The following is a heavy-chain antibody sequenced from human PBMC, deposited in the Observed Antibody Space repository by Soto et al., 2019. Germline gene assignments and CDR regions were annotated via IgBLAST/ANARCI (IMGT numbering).Heavy chain of an antibody. CDR2: INSDGSST. CDR3: ASGGSSLNFDS. V-gene: IGHV3-74*01. D-gene: IGHD6-6*01. CDR1: GFTFRSYW. J-gene: IGHJ4*02. Sequence: PGGSLRLSCAASGFTFRSYWMQWVRQAPGKGLVWVSWINSDGSSTSYADSVKGRFTIPRDNAKNTLCLQMNSLRAEDTAVYYCASGGSSLNFDSWGQGTLVTV.